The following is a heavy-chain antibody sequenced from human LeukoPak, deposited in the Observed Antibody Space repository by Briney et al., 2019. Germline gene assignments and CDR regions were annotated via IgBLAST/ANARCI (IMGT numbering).Heavy chain of an antibody. J-gene: IGHJ4*02. Sequence: GGSLRLSCAASGFTFSSYAMSWVRQAPGKGLEWVSAISGSGGSTYYADSVKGRFTISRDNSKNTLYLQMNSLRAEDTAVYYCAKALRDLTVLIVATNYFDYWGQGTLVTVSS. CDR1: GFTFSSYA. CDR2: ISGSGGST. V-gene: IGHV3-23*01. CDR3: AKALRDLTVLIVATNYFDY. D-gene: IGHD5-12*01.